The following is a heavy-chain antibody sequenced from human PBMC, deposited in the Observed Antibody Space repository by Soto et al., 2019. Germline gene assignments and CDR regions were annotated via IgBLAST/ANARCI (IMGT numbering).Heavy chain of an antibody. V-gene: IGHV1-3*01. D-gene: IGHD2-2*01. Sequence: ASVKVSCKASGYSFTSYAMHWVSQAPGQRLEWMGWINAGNGNTKYSQKFQGRVTITRDTSASTAYMELSSLRSEDTAVYYCARESCSSTSCLRYYYYYGMDVWGQGTTVTVSS. CDR3: ARESCSSTSCLRYYYYYGMDV. CDR2: INAGNGNT. J-gene: IGHJ6*02. CDR1: GYSFTSYA.